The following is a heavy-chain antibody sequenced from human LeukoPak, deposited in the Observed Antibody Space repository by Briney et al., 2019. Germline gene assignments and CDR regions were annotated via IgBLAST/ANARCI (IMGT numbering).Heavy chain of an antibody. D-gene: IGHD3-3*01. J-gene: IGHJ3*02. CDR2: IYTSGST. CDR3: ARSGRDFWGGYWDAFDI. CDR1: GGSISSGSYY. V-gene: IGHV4-61*02. Sequence: YPSQTLSLTCTVSGGSISSGSYYWSWIRQPAGKGLEWIGRIYTSGSTNYNPSLKSRVTISVDTSKNQFSLKLSSVTAADTAVYYCARSGRDFWGGYWDAFDIWGQGTMVTVSS.